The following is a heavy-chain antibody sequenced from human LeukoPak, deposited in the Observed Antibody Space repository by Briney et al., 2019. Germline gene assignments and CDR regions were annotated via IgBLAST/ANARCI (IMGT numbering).Heavy chain of an antibody. CDR2: ISAYNGNT. V-gene: IGHV1-18*01. D-gene: IGHD2-2*01. Sequence: ASVKVSCKASGYTFISYGISWVRQAPGQGLEWMGWISAYNGNTNYAQKLQGRVTMTTDTSTSTAYMELRSLRSDDTAVYYCARGRKVVPAAIDYFDYWGQGTLVTVSS. CDR3: ARGRKVVPAAIDYFDY. J-gene: IGHJ4*02. CDR1: GYTFISYG.